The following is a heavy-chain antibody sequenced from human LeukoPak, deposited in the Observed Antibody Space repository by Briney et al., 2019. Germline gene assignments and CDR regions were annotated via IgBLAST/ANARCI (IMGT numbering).Heavy chain of an antibody. CDR2: IFYSGST. CDR3: ARGVARGVVAVSAYYYGCRDV. V-gene: IGHV4-59*01. CDR1: GGSLCRYY. D-gene: IGHD2-15*01. Sequence: PETLCLSCAVSGGSLCRYYKGWVRQPPGKGLEWIGYIFYSGSTNYNPSLKSRVTISLDTSKNQFFLKLNPVTAPDTAMYYCARGVARGVVAVSAYYYGCRDVWGQGTTVTVSS. J-gene: IGHJ6*02.